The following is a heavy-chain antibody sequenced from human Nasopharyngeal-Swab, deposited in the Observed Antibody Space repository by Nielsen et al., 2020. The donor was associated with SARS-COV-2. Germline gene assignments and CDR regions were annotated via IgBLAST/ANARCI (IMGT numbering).Heavy chain of an antibody. CDR1: GYTFTGYY. J-gene: IGHJ4*02. CDR3: ASSPYGSGMKGGFDY. D-gene: IGHD3-10*01. V-gene: IGHV1-2*04. CDR2: INPNSGGT. Sequence: ASVKVSCKASGYTFTGYYMHWVRQAPGQGLEWMGWINPNSGGTNYAQKFQGWVTMTRDTSISTAYMELSRLRSDDTAVYYCASSPYGSGMKGGFDYWGQGTLATVSS.